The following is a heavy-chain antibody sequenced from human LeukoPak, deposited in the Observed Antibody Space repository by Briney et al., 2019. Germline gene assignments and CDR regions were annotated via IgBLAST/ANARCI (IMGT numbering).Heavy chain of an antibody. V-gene: IGHV4-34*01. Sequence: SETLSLTCAVYGGSFSGYYWSWIRQPPGKGLEWIGEINHSGSTNYNPSLKSRVTISVDTSKNQFSLKLSSVTAADTAAYYCARARVYLASSPFDYWGQGTLVTVSS. CDR2: INHSGST. CDR1: GGSFSGYY. J-gene: IGHJ4*02. D-gene: IGHD2-8*01. CDR3: ARARVYLASSPFDY.